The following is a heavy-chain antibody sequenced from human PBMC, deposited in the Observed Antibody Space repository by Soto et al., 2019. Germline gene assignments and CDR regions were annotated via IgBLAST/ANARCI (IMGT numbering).Heavy chain of an antibody. CDR2: INTNTGNP. CDR3: ARGTLYYDFWSGYYGTYYYGMDV. V-gene: IGHV7-4-1*01. D-gene: IGHD3-3*01. CDR1: GYTFTSYA. J-gene: IGHJ6*02. Sequence: GASVKVSCKASGYTFTSYAMNWVRQAPGQGLGWMGWINTNTGNPTYAQGFTGRFVFSLDTSVSTAYLQICSPKAEDTAVYYCARGTLYYDFWSGYYGTYYYGMDVWGQGTTVTVSS.